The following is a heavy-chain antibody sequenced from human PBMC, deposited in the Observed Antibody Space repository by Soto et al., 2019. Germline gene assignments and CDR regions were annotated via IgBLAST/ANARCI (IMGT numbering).Heavy chain of an antibody. Sequence: SETLSLTCAVYGGSFSGYYWSWIRQPPGKGLEWIGEINHSGSTNYNPSLKSRVTISVDTSKNQFSLKLSSVTAADTAVYYCARGFQYYDSSGSPPLTLVDWGQGTLVTSPQ. J-gene: IGHJ4*02. D-gene: IGHD3-22*01. CDR1: GGSFSGYY. CDR2: INHSGST. CDR3: ARGFQYYDSSGSPPLTLVD. V-gene: IGHV4-34*01.